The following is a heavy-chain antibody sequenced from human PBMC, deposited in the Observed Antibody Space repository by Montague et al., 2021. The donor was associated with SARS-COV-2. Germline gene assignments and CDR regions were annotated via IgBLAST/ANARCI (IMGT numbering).Heavy chain of an antibody. CDR2: IYYSGXT. J-gene: IGHJ4*02. D-gene: IGHD3-3*01. CDR1: GGSISSGGYY. Sequence: TLSLTCTVSGGSISSGGYYWSWIRQHPGEGLEWIGYIYYSGXTXYXXXXKXRVTISVDTSKNQFSLKLSSVTAADTAVYYCARASGKKTIFGVVISYFDYWGQGTLVTVSS. CDR3: ARASGKKTIFGVVISYFDY. V-gene: IGHV4-31*03.